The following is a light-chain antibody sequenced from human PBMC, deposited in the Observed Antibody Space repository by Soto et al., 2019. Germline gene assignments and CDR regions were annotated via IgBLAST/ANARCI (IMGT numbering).Light chain of an antibody. CDR1: QSVSSAL. CDR3: QQYESSPLT. J-gene: IGKJ4*01. V-gene: IGKV3-20*01. Sequence: EIVLTQSPDTLSLSPGERATLSCRASQSVSSALLAWYQQKPGQAPRLLIYRASTRATGIPDRFTGSGSGTGFNLTIRRLEPEDFAVYYCQQYESSPLTFGGGTKVEIK. CDR2: RAS.